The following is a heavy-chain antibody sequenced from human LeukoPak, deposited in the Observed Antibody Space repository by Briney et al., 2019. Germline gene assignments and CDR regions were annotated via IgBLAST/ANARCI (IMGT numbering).Heavy chain of an antibody. CDR1: GFTFDDYA. CDR3: AREELYCSGGSCYYYGMDV. D-gene: IGHD2-15*01. J-gene: IGHJ6*02. Sequence: SGGSLRLSCAASGFTFDDYAMNWVRQAPGKGLEWVSGISWNSGSIGYADSVKGRFTISRDNAKNSLYLQMNSLRAEDTAVYYCAREELYCSGGSCYYYGMDVWGQGTTVTVSS. V-gene: IGHV3-9*01. CDR2: ISWNSGSI.